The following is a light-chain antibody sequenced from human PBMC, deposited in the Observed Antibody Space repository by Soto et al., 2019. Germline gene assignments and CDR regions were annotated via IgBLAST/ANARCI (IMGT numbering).Light chain of an antibody. Sequence: EIVMTQSPATLSVSPGERATLSCRASQSVSSNLAWYQQKPGQAPRLLIYGASTMATGIPARFSGSGSGTEFTLTLSSLQSEDFAVYYCQQYNNWPPAYTFGQGTKLEIK. CDR1: QSVSSN. J-gene: IGKJ2*01. V-gene: IGKV3-15*01. CDR2: GAS. CDR3: QQYNNWPPAYT.